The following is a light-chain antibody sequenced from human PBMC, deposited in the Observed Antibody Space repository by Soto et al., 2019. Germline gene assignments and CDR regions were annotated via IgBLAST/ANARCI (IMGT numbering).Light chain of an antibody. J-gene: IGLJ1*01. CDR2: DVS. V-gene: IGLV2-11*01. Sequence: QSALTQPRSVSGSPGQSVTISCTGTSSDVGGYNDVSWYQQHPGKAPKLMIYDVSKRPSGVPYRFSGAKSVNTASLTISGLQAEDEADYYCCSYAGSYYVFGTGTKLTVL. CDR1: SSDVGGYND. CDR3: CSYAGSYYV.